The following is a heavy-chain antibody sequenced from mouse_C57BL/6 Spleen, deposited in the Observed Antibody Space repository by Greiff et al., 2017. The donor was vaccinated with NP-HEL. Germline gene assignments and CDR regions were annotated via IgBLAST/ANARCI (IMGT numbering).Heavy chain of an antibody. CDR2: INPNNGGT. D-gene: IGHD2-1*01. CDR1: GYTFTDYN. CDR3: ARNGNYEGSAMDY. V-gene: IGHV1-18*01. Sequence: EVQLLESGPELVKPGASVKIPCKASGYTFTDYNMDWVKQSHGKSLEWIGDINPNNGGTNYNQKFKGKATLTVDKSYSTAYMELRSLTSEDTAFYYCARNGNYEGSAMDYWGQGTSVTVSS. J-gene: IGHJ4*01.